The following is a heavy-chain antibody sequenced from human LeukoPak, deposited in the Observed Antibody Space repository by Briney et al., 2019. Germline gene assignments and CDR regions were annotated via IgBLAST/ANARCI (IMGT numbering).Heavy chain of an antibody. V-gene: IGHV4-39*07. CDR1: GGSISSSSYY. D-gene: IGHD3-3*01. J-gene: IGHJ5*02. Sequence: SETLSLTCTVSGGSISSSSYYWGWIRQPPGKGLEWIGSTYYSGSTYYNPSLKSRVTLSVDTSKNQFSLKLSSVTAADTAVYYCARGISNYDFWSGSSYNWFDPWGQGTLVTVSS. CDR3: ARGISNYDFWSGSSYNWFDP. CDR2: TYYSGST.